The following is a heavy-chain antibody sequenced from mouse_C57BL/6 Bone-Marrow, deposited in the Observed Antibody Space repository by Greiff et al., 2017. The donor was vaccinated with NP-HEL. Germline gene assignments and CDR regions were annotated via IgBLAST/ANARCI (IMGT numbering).Heavy chain of an antibody. V-gene: IGHV1-62-2*01. CDR3: ARHEERLRLGRSGFAD. Sequence: QVQLQQSGAELVKPGASVKLSCKASGYTFTEYTIHWVKQRSGQGLEWIGWFYPGSGSIKYNEKFKDKATLTADKSSSTVYMELSRLTSEDSAVYFGARHEERLRLGRSGFADWGQGTLVTVSA. CDR2: FYPGSGSI. J-gene: IGHJ3*01. CDR1: GYTFTEYT. D-gene: IGHD4-1*01.